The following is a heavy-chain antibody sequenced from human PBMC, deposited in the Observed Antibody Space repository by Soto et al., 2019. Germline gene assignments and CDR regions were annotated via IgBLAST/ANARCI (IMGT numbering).Heavy chain of an antibody. CDR2: INPNSGGT. V-gene: IGHV1-2*04. CDR1: GYTFTGYY. J-gene: IGHJ5*02. Sequence: ASVKVSCKASGYTFTGYYMHWVRQAPGQGLEWMGWINPNSGGTNYAQKFQGWVTMTRDMSISTAYMELSRLRSDDTAVYYCARESGSYSGWFDPWGQGTLVTVSS. D-gene: IGHD1-26*01. CDR3: ARESGSYSGWFDP.